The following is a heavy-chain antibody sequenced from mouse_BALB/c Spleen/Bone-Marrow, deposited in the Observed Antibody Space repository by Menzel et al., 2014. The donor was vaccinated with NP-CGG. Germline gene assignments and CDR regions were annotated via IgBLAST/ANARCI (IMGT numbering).Heavy chain of an antibody. Sequence: VTLVESGGGLVQPGGSRKLSCAASGFTFSSFGMHWVRQAPEKGLEWVAYISSGSSTIYYADTVKGRFTISRDNPKXTLFLQMTSLRSEDTARYYCARGGNYAWFAYWGEGTLVTVSA. J-gene: IGHJ3*01. CDR3: ARGGNYAWFAY. V-gene: IGHV5-17*02. CDR1: GFTFSSFG. CDR2: ISSGSSTI. D-gene: IGHD2-1*01.